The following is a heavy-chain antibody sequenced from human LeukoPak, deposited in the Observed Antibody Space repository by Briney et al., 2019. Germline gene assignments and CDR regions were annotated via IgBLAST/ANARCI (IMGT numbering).Heavy chain of an antibody. CDR1: GYTFTSYG. D-gene: IGHD6-19*01. Sequence: VASVKVSCKASGYTFTSYGISWVRQAPGQGLEWMGWISAYNGNTNYAQKLQGRVTMTTDTSTSTAYMELRSLRSDDTAVYYCARDRRGIAVAGRGFDYWGQGTLVTVSS. CDR3: ARDRRGIAVAGRGFDY. CDR2: ISAYNGNT. J-gene: IGHJ4*02. V-gene: IGHV1-18*01.